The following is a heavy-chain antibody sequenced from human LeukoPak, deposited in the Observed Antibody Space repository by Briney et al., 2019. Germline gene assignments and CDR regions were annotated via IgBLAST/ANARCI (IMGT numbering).Heavy chain of an antibody. J-gene: IGHJ4*02. CDR1: GFTFSNAW. Sequence: GGSLRLSCAASGFTFSNAWMSWVRQAPGKGLEWVGRIKSKTDGGTTDYAAPVKGRFTISRDDSKNTLYLQMNTLRVDDTADYCVRDLQGREDTAMGDYWGQGARVIVSS. D-gene: IGHD5-18*01. V-gene: IGHV3-15*01. CDR3: VRDLQGREDTAMGDY. CDR2: IKSKTDGGTT.